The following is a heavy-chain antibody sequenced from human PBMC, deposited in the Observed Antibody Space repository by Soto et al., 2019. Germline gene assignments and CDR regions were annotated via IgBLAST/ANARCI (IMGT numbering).Heavy chain of an antibody. D-gene: IGHD3-22*01. CDR1: GFTLDDYA. Sequence: GGSLRLSCAASGFTLDDYAMHWVRQAPRKGLEWVSGSSWNSGSIGYADSVKGRFTISRDNAKNSLYLQMNSLRAEDTALYYRPKDKDDSSPEAPFYGMDVWGQGTTVTVS. V-gene: IGHV3-9*01. CDR2: SSWNSGSI. CDR3: PKDKDDSSPEAPFYGMDV. J-gene: IGHJ6*02.